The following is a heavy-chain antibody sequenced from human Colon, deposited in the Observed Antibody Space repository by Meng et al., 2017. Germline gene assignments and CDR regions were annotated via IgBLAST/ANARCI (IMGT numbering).Heavy chain of an antibody. V-gene: IGHV3-21*01. CDR3: ASTTGIAVAGTRY. D-gene: IGHD6-19*01. CDR1: GFTFISYS. J-gene: IGHJ4*02. Sequence: GESLKISCAASGFTFISYSMNWVRQAPGKGLEWVSSISSSSSYIYYADSVKGRFTISRDNAKNSLYLQMNSLRAEDTAVYYCASTTGIAVAGTRYWGQGTLVTVSS. CDR2: ISSSSSYI.